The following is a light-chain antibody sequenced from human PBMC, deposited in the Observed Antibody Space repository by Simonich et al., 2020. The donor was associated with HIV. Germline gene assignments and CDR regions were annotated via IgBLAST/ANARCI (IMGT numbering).Light chain of an antibody. Sequence: QSVLTQPPSVSGAPGQRVTISCTGSSSNIGAGYDVHWYQQLPGTAPKLLIYGNSNRPSGVPDRFSGSKSGTSASLAITGLQAEDEADYYCQSADNSGTYRVFGGGTKLTVL. CDR1: SSNIGAGYD. CDR2: GNS. J-gene: IGLJ3*02. V-gene: IGLV1-40*01. CDR3: QSADNSGTYRV.